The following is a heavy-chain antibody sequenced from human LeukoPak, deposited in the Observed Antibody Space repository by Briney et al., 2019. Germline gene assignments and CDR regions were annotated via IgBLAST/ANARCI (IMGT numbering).Heavy chain of an antibody. J-gene: IGHJ6*03. CDR1: GYTFTGYY. Sequence: ASVKVSCKASGYTFTGYYMHWVRQAPGQGLEWMGWINPNSGGTNYAQKFQGWVTMTRDTSISTAYMELSRLRSDDTAVYYCARGYGSSSGYYYYYMDVWGKGTTVTVSS. CDR3: ARGYGSSSGYYYYYMDV. CDR2: INPNSGGT. V-gene: IGHV1-2*04. D-gene: IGHD6-6*01.